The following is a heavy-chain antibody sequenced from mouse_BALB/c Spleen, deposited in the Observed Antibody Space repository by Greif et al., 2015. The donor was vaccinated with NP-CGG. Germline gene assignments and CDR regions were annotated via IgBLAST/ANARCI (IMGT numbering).Heavy chain of an antibody. CDR1: GYTFTSYW. Sequence: VQLQQSGAELVKPGASAKLSCKASGYTFTSYWMHWVKQRPGQGLEWIGEINPSNGRTNYNEKFKSKATLTVDKSSSTAYMQLSSLTSEDSAVYYCARKGAYYGNHGAMDYWGQGTSVTVSS. J-gene: IGHJ4*01. CDR2: INPSNGRT. V-gene: IGHV1S81*02. CDR3: ARKGAYYGNHGAMDY. D-gene: IGHD2-10*01.